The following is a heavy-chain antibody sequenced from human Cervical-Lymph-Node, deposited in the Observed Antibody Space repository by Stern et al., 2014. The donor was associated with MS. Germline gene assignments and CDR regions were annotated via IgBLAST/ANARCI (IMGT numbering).Heavy chain of an antibody. CDR1: GFTFSSYS. V-gene: IGHV3-21*01. J-gene: IGHJ4*02. CDR3: ARDQYYYDSSGYYY. CDR2: ISSSSSYI. D-gene: IGHD3-22*01. Sequence: EVQLEESGGGLVKPGGSLRLSCAASGFTFSSYSMNWVRQAPGKGLEWGSSISSSSSYIYYADSVKGRFTISRDNAKNSLYLQMNSLRAEDTAVYYCARDQYYYDSSGYYYWGQGTLVTVSS.